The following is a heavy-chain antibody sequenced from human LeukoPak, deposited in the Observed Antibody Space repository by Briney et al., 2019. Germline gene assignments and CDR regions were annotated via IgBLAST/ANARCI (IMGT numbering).Heavy chain of an antibody. V-gene: IGHV1-69*04. CDR2: IILILGIA. CDR3: ARDRSGSYYWFDY. Sequence: ASVKVSCKASGGTFSSYAISWVRQAPGQGLEWMGRIILILGIANYAQKFQGRVTITADKSTSTAYMELSSLRSEDTAVYYCARDRSGSYYWFDYWGQGTLVTVSS. D-gene: IGHD1-26*01. J-gene: IGHJ4*02. CDR1: GGTFSSYA.